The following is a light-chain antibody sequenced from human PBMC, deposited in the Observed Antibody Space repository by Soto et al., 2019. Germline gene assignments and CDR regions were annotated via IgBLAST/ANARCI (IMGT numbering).Light chain of an antibody. V-gene: IGLV2-14*01. Sequence: QSALTQPASVSGSPGQSISVSCTGSSGDVGSYKYVSWYQQHPGKAPKLIIYEVNKRPSGVSDRFSGSKSGNTASLTISGLQAEDEADYYCSSYTSSTNYVFGTGTKVTAL. J-gene: IGLJ1*01. CDR1: SGDVGSYKY. CDR3: SSYTSSTNYV. CDR2: EVN.